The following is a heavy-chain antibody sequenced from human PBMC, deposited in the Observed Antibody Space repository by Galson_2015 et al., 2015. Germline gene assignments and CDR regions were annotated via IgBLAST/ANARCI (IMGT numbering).Heavy chain of an antibody. CDR1: GFTFSSYA. CDR3: TKGTITGVYPPLIYDFWSGPPDAFDI. J-gene: IGHJ3*02. CDR2: ISYDGSNK. D-gene: IGHD3-3*01. Sequence: SLRLSCAASGFTFSSYAMHWVRQAPGKGLEWVAVISYDGSNKYYADSVKGRFTISRDNSKNTLYLQMNSLRAEDTAVYYCTKGTITGVYPPLIYDFWSGPPDAFDIWGQGTMVTVSS. V-gene: IGHV3-30-3*01.